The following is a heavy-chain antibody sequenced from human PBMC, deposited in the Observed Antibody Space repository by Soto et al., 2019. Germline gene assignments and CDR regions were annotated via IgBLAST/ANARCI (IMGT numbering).Heavy chain of an antibody. D-gene: IGHD6-13*01. CDR3: ERQQRPVRAPFDY. V-gene: IGHV3-7*03. CDR1: GFTFSSYW. Sequence: GGSLRLSCAASGFTFSSYWMSWVRQAPGKGLEWVANIKQDGSEKYYVDSVKGRFTISRDNAKNSLYLQMNSLRAEDTAGYYCERQQRPVRAPFDYWGQATLVTVSS. J-gene: IGHJ4*02. CDR2: IKQDGSEK.